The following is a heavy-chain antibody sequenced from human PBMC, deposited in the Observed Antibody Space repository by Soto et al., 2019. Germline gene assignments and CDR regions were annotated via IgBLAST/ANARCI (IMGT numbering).Heavy chain of an antibody. J-gene: IGHJ4*02. CDR3: ARDLNTMIVVLPFDY. Sequence: ASVKVSCNASGYTFTSYGISWVRQAPGQGLEWMGWISAYNGNTNYAQKLQGRVTMTTDTSTSTAYMELRSLRSDDTAVYYCARDLNTMIVVLPFDYWGKGTLVTVSS. CDR2: ISAYNGNT. V-gene: IGHV1-18*01. D-gene: IGHD3-22*01. CDR1: GYTFTSYG.